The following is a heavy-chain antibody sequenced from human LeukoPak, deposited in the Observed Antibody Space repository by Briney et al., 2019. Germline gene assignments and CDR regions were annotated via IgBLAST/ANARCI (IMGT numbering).Heavy chain of an antibody. CDR2: ISGSGGST. Sequence: PGGSLRLSCAASGFTFSNYGMSWLRQAPGKGLEWVSAISGSGGSTYYADSVKGRFTISRDNAKNTLYLQMNSLRAEDTAVYYCARDGAYSTIFYWGQGTLVTVSS. CDR1: GFTFSNYG. V-gene: IGHV3-23*01. D-gene: IGHD3-3*01. CDR3: ARDGAYSTIFY. J-gene: IGHJ4*01.